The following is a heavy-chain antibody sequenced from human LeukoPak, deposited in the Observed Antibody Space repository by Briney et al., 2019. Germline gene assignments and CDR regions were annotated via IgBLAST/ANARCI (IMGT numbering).Heavy chain of an antibody. CDR2: IIPIFGTA. Sequence: ASVKVSCKASGGTFSSYAISWVRQAPGQGLEWMGGIIPIFGTANYAQKFQGRVTITADESTGTAYMELSSLRSEDTAVYYCASNNVDIVATTYYFDYWGQGTLVTVSS. CDR1: GGTFSSYA. J-gene: IGHJ4*02. D-gene: IGHD5-12*01. CDR3: ASNNVDIVATTYYFDY. V-gene: IGHV1-69*13.